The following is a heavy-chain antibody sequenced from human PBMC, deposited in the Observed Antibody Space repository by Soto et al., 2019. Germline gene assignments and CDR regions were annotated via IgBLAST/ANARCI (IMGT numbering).Heavy chain of an antibody. V-gene: IGHV3-23*01. CDR1: GFTFSSYA. J-gene: IGHJ4*02. Sequence: EVQLLESGGGLVQPGGSLRLSCAASGFTFSSYAMSWVRQAPGKGLEWVSALSGSGDTTYYADSVKGRFTISRDNSKNTLYLQMNSPRTEDTAIYYCARDYYGSGSSDYWGQGTLVTVSS. D-gene: IGHD3-10*01. CDR2: LSGSGDTT. CDR3: ARDYYGSGSSDY.